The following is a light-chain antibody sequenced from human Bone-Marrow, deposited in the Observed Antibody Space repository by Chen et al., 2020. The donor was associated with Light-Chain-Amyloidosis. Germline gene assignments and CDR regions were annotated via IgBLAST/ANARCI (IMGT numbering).Light chain of an antibody. Sequence: EIVLTQSPGTLSLSPGERATLSCRASQSVSSSYLAWYQQKPGQAPRLLIYGASSRATCIPDRFSGSGSVTDFPLTISRLEPEDFAVYYCQQYGSSSFTFGQGTNLEIK. V-gene: IGKV3-20*01. CDR3: QQYGSSSFT. CDR2: GAS. J-gene: IGKJ2*01. CDR1: QSVSSSY.